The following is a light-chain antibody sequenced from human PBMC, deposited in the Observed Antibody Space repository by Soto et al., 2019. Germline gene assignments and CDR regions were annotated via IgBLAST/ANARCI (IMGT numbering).Light chain of an antibody. J-gene: IGKJ4*01. CDR3: QQSYSTVLT. Sequence: DIQMTQSPSSLSASVGDRVTITCRASQSISSYLNWYQQKPGKAPKLLIYAASSLQSGDPSRFSCSGSGTDFTLTISSLQPEDFATYYCQQSYSTVLTFGGGTKVEIK. CDR2: AAS. V-gene: IGKV1-39*01. CDR1: QSISSY.